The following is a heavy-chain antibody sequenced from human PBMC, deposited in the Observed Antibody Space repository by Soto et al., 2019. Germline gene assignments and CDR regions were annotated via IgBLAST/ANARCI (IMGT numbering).Heavy chain of an antibody. V-gene: IGHV4-61*01. CDR1: GGSVNSDSYY. Sequence: LSETLSLTCTVSGGSVNSDSYYWSWIRQPPGRGLEWIGYIYYTGSANYNPSLKSRVSISVDTSRNQFSLKLSSVTAADTAVYYCVREFSNSPEAFDSWGQGSLVTVSS. J-gene: IGHJ4*02. CDR2: IYYTGSA. CDR3: VREFSNSPEAFDS. D-gene: IGHD6-6*01.